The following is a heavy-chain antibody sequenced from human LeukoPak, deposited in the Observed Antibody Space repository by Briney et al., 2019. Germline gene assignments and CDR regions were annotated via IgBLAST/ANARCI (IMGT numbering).Heavy chain of an antibody. CDR1: GGSVSGYY. D-gene: IGHD1-26*01. V-gene: IGHV4-59*02. J-gene: IGHJ4*02. Sequence: SETLSLTCTVSGGSVSGYYWSWIRQPPGKGLEWIGYIFYSGSTNYNPSLKSRVTISVDTSKNQFSLKLSSVTAADTAVYYCARGEWDLLFDYWGQGTLVTVSS. CDR3: ARGEWDLLFDY. CDR2: IFYSGST.